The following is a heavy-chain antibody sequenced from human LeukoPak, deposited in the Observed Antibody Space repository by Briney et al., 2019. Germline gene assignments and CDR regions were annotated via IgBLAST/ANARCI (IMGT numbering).Heavy chain of an antibody. CDR1: GGSISSSSYY. D-gene: IGHD3-22*01. CDR3: ARSFYDSSGYHPDY. Sequence: SETLSLTCTVSGGSISSSSYYWGRIRQPPGKGLEWIGSIYYSGSTYYNPSLKSRVTISVDTSKNQFSLKLSSVTAADTAVYYCARSFYDSSGYHPDYWGQGTLVTVSS. V-gene: IGHV4-39*07. J-gene: IGHJ4*02. CDR2: IYYSGST.